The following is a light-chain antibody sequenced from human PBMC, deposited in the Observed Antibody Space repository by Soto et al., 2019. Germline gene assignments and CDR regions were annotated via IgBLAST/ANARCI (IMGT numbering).Light chain of an antibody. J-gene: IGKJ4*01. CDR2: DAS. Sequence: DIRMTQSPSSLSSSVGDIVTITCQASQDISNYLNWYQQKPGKAPKLLIYDASNLETGVPSRFSGSGSRTDFTFTISSLQPEDIATYYCQQYDNLLTFGGGTKVDI. CDR1: QDISNY. CDR3: QQYDNLLT. V-gene: IGKV1-33*01.